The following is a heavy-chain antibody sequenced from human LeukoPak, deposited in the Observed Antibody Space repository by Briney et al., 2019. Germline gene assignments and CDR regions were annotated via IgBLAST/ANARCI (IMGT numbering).Heavy chain of an antibody. CDR1: GFTFSSYG. V-gene: IGHV3-33*01. Sequence: GRSLRLSCAASGFTFSSYGMHWVRQAPGKGLEWVAVIWYDGSNKYYADSVKGRFTISRDNSKNTLYLQMNSLRAEDTAVYYCASRQTLSSSWYAFDIWGQGTMVIVSS. D-gene: IGHD6-13*01. CDR3: ASRQTLSSSWYAFDI. CDR2: IWYDGSNK. J-gene: IGHJ3*02.